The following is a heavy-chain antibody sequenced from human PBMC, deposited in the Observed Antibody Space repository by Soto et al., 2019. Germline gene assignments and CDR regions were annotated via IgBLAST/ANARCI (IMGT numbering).Heavy chain of an antibody. CDR1: GYIFTSNE. D-gene: IGHD3-16*01. CDR3: ARGSLLGVAANVHYYYYIDV. CDR2: MHPDSGYS. J-gene: IGHJ6*02. V-gene: IGHV1-8*01. Sequence: ASVKGSCKASGYIFTSNELNWLRQSGGQGLERMGRMHPDSGYSEFAPMFQGRVTLTRDTSISTAYMELSGLMSDDTAVYYCARGSLLGVAANVHYYYYIDVWGQGTTVTVSS.